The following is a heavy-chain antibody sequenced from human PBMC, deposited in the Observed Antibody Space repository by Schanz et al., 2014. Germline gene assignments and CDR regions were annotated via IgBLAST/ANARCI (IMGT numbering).Heavy chain of an antibody. J-gene: IGHJ4*02. D-gene: IGHD3-16*01. V-gene: IGHV3-11*04. Sequence: VQLVESGGGLVQPGGSLRLSCAASGFTVSINYMNWIRQAPGKGLEWIAYITNNGVTIYYADSVKGRFTISRDNAKNSLFLQMNSLRAEDTAVYYCARDYAGFDCWGQGTLVTVSS. CDR2: ITNNGVTI. CDR3: ARDYAGFDC. CDR1: GFTVSINY.